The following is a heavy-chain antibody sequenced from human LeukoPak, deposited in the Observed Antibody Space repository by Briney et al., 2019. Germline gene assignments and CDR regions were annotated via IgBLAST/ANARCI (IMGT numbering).Heavy chain of an antibody. J-gene: IGHJ4*02. CDR1: GFTFSSYA. CDR3: AKDLEEAVAGTWDY. CDR2: ISGSGGST. V-gene: IGHV3-23*01. D-gene: IGHD6-19*01. Sequence: GGSLRLSCAASGFTFSSYAMSWVRQAPGKGLEWVSAISGSGGSTYYADSVKGRFTISRDNSKDTLYLQMNSLRAEDTAVYYCAKDLEEAVAGTWDYWGQGTLVTVSS.